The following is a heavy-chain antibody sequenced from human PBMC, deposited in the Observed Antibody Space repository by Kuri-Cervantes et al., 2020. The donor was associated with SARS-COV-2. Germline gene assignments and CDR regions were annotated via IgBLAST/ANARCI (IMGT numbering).Heavy chain of an antibody. CDR3: TRHGQRIYGDYDIPPFDY. CDR2: IRSKANSYAT. V-gene: IGHV3-73*01. CDR1: GFTFSGSA. Sequence: LSLTCAASGFTFSGSAMHWVRQASGKGLEWVGRIRSKANSYATAYAASVKGRFTISRDDSKNTAYLQMNSLKTENTAVYYCTRHGQRIYGDYDIPPFDYWGQGTLVTVSS. J-gene: IGHJ4*02. D-gene: IGHD4-17*01.